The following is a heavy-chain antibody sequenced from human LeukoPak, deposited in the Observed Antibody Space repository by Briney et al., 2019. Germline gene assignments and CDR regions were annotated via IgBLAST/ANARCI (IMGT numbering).Heavy chain of an antibody. CDR2: INPSGGRT. Sequence: ASVKVSCKASEHILTPYYIHCVRHAPGQGLDLMGIINPSGGRTSYAQKFQGRVTMTRDTSTSTIYMDLSSLRSEDTAVYYCARARDYNDYLYWGQGTLVSVSS. CDR3: ARARDYNDYLY. V-gene: IGHV1-46*01. CDR1: EHILTPYY. J-gene: IGHJ4*02. D-gene: IGHD4-11*01.